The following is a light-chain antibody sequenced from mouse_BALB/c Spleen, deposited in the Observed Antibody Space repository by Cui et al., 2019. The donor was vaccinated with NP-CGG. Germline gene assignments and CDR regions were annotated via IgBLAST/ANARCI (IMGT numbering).Light chain of an antibody. V-gene: IGLV1*01. Sequence: QAVVTLEPALTTSPGETVTLTCRSSTGAVTTSNYANWVQEKPDHLFTGLIGGTNNRTPGVPARFSGSLIGDKAALIITGAQTEDEAIYFCALWYSNHWVFGGGTKLTVL. CDR3: ALWYSNHWV. CDR1: TGAVTTSNY. CDR2: GTN. J-gene: IGLJ1*01.